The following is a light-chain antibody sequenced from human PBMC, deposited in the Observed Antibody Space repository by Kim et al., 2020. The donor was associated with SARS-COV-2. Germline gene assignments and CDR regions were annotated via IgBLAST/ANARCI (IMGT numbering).Light chain of an antibody. CDR2: EAS. J-gene: IGKJ4*01. CDR1: QSVTGGF. V-gene: IGKV3-20*01. CDR3: QQYGDLPLT. Sequence: ETMITQSPATLRLSPGERATLSCRASQSVTGGFLAWYQHKPGQAPRLLIYEASTRANGIADRFSGRGSGTDFTLTISRLQPEDFAVYYCQQYGDLPLTFGGGTKVDIK.